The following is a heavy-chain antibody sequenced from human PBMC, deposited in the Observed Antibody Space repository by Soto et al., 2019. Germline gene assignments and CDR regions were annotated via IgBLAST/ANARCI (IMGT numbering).Heavy chain of an antibody. CDR3: GKVLVSATGHTDSDS. CDR2: IDYNGVT. D-gene: IGHD2-15*01. CDR1: GGSIYRSGYY. V-gene: IGHV4-39*01. Sequence: SETLSLTCTVSGGSIYRSGYYWGWIRQPPGRGLEWIGNIDYNGVTYSNPSLKSRVTISRDTSKNQFSLKLTSVTAADTALYYCGKVLVSATGHTDSDSWGPGTLVTVSS. J-gene: IGHJ4*02.